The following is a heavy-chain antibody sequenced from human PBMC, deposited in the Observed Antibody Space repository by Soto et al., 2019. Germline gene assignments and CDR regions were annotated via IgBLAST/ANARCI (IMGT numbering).Heavy chain of an antibody. V-gene: IGHV1-69*02. CDR3: ARGGQTLDYSNYDYWFDP. D-gene: IGHD4-4*01. CDR1: GGTFSSYT. J-gene: IGHJ5*02. CDR2: IIPILGIA. Sequence: QVQLVQSGAEVKKPGSSVKVSCKASGGTFSSYTISWVRQAPGQGLEWMGRIIPILGIANYAQKFQGRVTITADKTTRSAYMELSSLRSEDTDVYYCARGGQTLDYSNYDYWFDPWGQGTLVTVSS.